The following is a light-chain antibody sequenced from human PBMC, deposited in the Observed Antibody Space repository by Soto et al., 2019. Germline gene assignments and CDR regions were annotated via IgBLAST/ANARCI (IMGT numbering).Light chain of an antibody. CDR3: SSYTSSSTLL. V-gene: IGLV2-14*01. Sequence: QSALTQPASVSGSPGQSITISCTGTSSDVGGYDYVSWYQHHPGKAPKLMIYEVTKRPSGVSNRFSGSKSVNTASLAISGLQAEDEADYYCSSYTSSSTLLFGGVTKLTVL. J-gene: IGLJ2*01. CDR1: SSDVGGYDY. CDR2: EVT.